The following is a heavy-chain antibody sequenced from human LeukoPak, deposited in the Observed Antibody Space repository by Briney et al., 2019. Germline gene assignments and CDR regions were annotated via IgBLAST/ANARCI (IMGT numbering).Heavy chain of an antibody. D-gene: IGHD6-19*01. V-gene: IGHV3-23*01. Sequence: GGSLRLSCAASGFTFSSYAMSWVRQAPGKGLEWVSGISGSGGTTYYADSVKGRFTISRDNAVNSMFLQMNSVRVEDTAVYYCASADSGRNSFGPWGQGTLVTVSS. CDR3: ASADSGRNSFGP. CDR2: ISGSGGTT. CDR1: GFTFSSYA. J-gene: IGHJ5*02.